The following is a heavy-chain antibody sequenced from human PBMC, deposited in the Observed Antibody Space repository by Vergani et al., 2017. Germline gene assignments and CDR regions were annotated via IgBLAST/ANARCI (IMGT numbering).Heavy chain of an antibody. Sequence: QVQLVQSGAEVKKPGASVKVSCKASGYTFTGYYMHWVRQAPGQGLEWMGWINPNSGGTHYAQKFQGRVTMTRDTSISTAYMELSRLRSDDTAVYYCARDDQGDSSSWYESDYWGQGTLVTVSS. J-gene: IGHJ4*02. CDR1: GYTFTGYY. CDR3: ARDDQGDSSSWYESDY. CDR2: INPNSGGT. D-gene: IGHD6-13*01. V-gene: IGHV1-2*02.